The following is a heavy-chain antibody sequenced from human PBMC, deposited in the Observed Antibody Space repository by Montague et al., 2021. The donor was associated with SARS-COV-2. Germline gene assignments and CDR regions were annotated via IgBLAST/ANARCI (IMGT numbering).Heavy chain of an antibody. D-gene: IGHD2-2*03. Sequence: SLRLSCAASGFTFSSYAMHWVRQAPGKGLEWVAVISYDGSNKYYADSMKGRFTISRDNSKNTLYLQMNSLRAEDTAVYYCARDLVIVVVPAAIDYYGMDVWGQGTTVTVSS. CDR2: ISYDGSNK. V-gene: IGHV3-30*04. CDR1: GFTFSSYA. J-gene: IGHJ6*02. CDR3: ARDLVIVVVPAAIDYYGMDV.